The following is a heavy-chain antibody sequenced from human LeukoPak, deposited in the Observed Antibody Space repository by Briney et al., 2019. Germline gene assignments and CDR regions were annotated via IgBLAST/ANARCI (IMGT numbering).Heavy chain of an antibody. CDR2: IIPILGIA. CDR3: ARLVVGNYFDY. CDR1: GGTFSSYA. J-gene: IGHJ4*02. V-gene: IGHV1-69*04. Sequence: GASVKVSCKASGGTFSSYAISWVRQAPGQGLEWMGRIIPILGIANYAQKFQGRVTITADKSTSTAYMELSSLRSEDTAVYYCARLVVGNYFDYWGQGTLVTVSS. D-gene: IGHD7-27*01.